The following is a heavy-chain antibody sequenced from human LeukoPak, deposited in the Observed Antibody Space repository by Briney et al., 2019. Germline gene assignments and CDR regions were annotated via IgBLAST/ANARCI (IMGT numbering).Heavy chain of an antibody. J-gene: IGHJ5*02. CDR1: RFTFSSYA. CDR3: ARSITMVRGVNNWFDP. CDR2: IYSGGST. D-gene: IGHD3-10*01. V-gene: IGHV3-53*01. Sequence: GGSLRLSCAASRFTFSSYAMHWVRQAPGKGLEWVSVIYSGGSTYYADSVKGRFTISRDNSKNTLYLQMNSLRVEDTAVYYCARSITMVRGVNNWFDPWGQGTLVTVSS.